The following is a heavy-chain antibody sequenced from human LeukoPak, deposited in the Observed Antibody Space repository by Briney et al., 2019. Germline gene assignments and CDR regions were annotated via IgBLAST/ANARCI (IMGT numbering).Heavy chain of an antibody. V-gene: IGHV4-38-2*02. D-gene: IGHD4-23*01. J-gene: IGHJ4*02. CDR3: ARAPYGGLDF. CDR1: GYSISSGYF. Sequence: PSETLSLTCTVSGYSISSGYFWGWIRQPPGKGLEWIGSIYHSGSTYYNASLKSRVTISVDTSNNQFSLKLSSVTAADTAVYYCARAPYGGLDFWGQGPQVTVSS. CDR2: IYHSGST.